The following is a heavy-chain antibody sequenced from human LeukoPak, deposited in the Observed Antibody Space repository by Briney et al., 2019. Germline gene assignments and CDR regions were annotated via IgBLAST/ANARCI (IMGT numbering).Heavy chain of an antibody. V-gene: IGHV4-38-2*02. CDR1: GYSISSGYY. Sequence: SETLSLTCTVSGYSISSGYYWGWIRQPPGKGLEWIGSIYHSGSTYYNPSLKSRVTISVDTSKNQFSLKLSSVTAADTAVYYCARDISGVVVVPAAIHNWFDPWGQGTLVTVSS. D-gene: IGHD2-2*02. CDR2: IYHSGST. J-gene: IGHJ5*02. CDR3: ARDISGVVVVPAAIHNWFDP.